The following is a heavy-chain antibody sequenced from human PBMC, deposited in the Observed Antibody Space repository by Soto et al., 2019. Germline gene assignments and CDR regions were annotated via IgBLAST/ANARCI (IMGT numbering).Heavy chain of an antibody. CDR1: GGTFSTYT. J-gene: IGHJ4*02. CDR3: ATNRGYASSWYFDY. V-gene: IGHV1-69*02. Sequence: GASVKVSCKASGGTFSTYTFSWVRQASGQGLQWLGRIIPIVTVTNYAQKFQGRVTITADRSTSTAYMELSGLMSDDTAVYYCATNRGYASSWYFDYWGEGTLVTVSS. D-gene: IGHD6-13*01. CDR2: IIPIVTVT.